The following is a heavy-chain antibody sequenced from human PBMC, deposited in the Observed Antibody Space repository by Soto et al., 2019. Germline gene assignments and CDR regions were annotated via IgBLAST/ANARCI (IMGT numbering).Heavy chain of an antibody. Sequence: PSETLSLTCTVSGGSISNGGYYWSWIRQHPGKGLEWIGYIYYSGSTYYNPSLKSRVTISVDTSKNQFSLKLSSVTAADTAVYYCAASCVACGGFNYYGMDVWGQGTTVTVSS. CDR2: IYYSGST. CDR1: GGSISNGGYY. V-gene: IGHV4-31*03. J-gene: IGHJ6*02. CDR3: AASCVACGGFNYYGMDV. D-gene: IGHD2-21*01.